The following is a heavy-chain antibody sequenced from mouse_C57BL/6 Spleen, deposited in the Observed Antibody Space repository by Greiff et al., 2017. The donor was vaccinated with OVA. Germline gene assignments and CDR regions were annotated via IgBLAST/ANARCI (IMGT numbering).Heavy chain of an antibody. CDR1: GFSFNTYA. D-gene: IGHD2-1*01. J-gene: IGHJ4*01. CDR2: IRSKSNNYAT. CDR3: VRQDYYGYAMDY. Sequence: VQLKQSGGGLVQPKGSLKLSCAASGFSFNTYAMNWVRQAPGKGLEWVARIRSKSNNYATYYADSVKDRFTISRDDSESMLYLQMNNLKTEDTAMYYCVRQDYYGYAMDYWGQGTSVTVSS. V-gene: IGHV10-1*01.